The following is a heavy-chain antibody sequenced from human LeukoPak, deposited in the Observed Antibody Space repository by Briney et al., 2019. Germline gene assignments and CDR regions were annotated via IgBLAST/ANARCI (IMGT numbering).Heavy chain of an antibody. J-gene: IGHJ6*02. CDR3: AKASPDDDYYYGMDV. Sequence: GGSLRLSCAASGFTVSSNYMSWVRQAPGKGLEWGSVIFSGGTTYYADSVKGRFTISRDNSKNTLYLQMNSLRAEDTALYYCAKASPDDDYYYGMDVWGQGTTVTVSS. D-gene: IGHD3-16*01. V-gene: IGHV3-53*01. CDR1: GFTVSSNY. CDR2: IFSGGTT.